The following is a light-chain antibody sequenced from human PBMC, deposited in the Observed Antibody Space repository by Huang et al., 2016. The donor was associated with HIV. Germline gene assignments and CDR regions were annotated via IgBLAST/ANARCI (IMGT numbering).Light chain of an antibody. CDR2: AAS. CDR1: QSISTY. CDR3: QQSYNTPYT. V-gene: IGKV1-39*01. Sequence: DIQMTQSPSSLSASVRDKVTITCRASQSISTYLNWYQQKPGKAPRLLIYAASSLQSGVPSRFSCSRSGTDFTLTISSLQSEDLATYYCQQSYNTPYTFGQGTKVEIK. J-gene: IGKJ2*01.